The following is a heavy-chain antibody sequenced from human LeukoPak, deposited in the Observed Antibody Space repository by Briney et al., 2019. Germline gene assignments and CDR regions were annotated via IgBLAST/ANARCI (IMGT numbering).Heavy chain of an antibody. D-gene: IGHD6-6*01. V-gene: IGHV4-39*07. CDR3: ARATRPRGDFDY. J-gene: IGHJ4*02. Sequence: PSETLSLTCTVSGGSISSNTYYWGWIRQPPGKGLEWIGSLFHSGTIYYTPSLKSRVTTSVDTSNNRFSLKLMSVTAADTAVYYCARATRPRGDFDYWGQGTLVTVSS. CDR2: LFHSGTI. CDR1: GGSISSNTYY.